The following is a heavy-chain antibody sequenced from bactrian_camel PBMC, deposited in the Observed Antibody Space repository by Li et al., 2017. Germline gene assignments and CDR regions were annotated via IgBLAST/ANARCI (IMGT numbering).Heavy chain of an antibody. D-gene: IGHD6*01. V-gene: IGHV3S9*01. Sequence: VQLVESGGGSVQAGGSLTISCAFSGYTSSSYCLAWFRQVPGKEREGVAGTDSTGTTTYADSVKGRFTISRGDSENVVYLEMDNLKSEDTALYYCATESGLKVAGSGFEFKYWGQGTQVTVS. CDR1: GYTSSSYC. J-gene: IGHJ4*01. CDR2: TDSTGTT. CDR3: ATESGLKVAGSGFEFKY.